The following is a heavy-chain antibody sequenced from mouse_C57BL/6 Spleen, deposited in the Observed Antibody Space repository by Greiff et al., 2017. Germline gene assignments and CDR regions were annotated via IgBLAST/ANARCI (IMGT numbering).Heavy chain of an antibody. V-gene: IGHV1-61*01. CDR2: IYPSDSET. CDR3: AREVTTYCDV. J-gene: IGHJ1*03. CDR1: GYTFTSYW. Sequence: QVQLQQPGAELVRPGSSVKLSCKASGYTFTSYWMDWVKQRPGQGLEWIGNIYPSDSETHYNQKFKDKATLTVDKSSSTAYMQLSSLTSEDSAVYYCAREVTTYCDVWGTGTTVTVSS. D-gene: IGHD2-1*01.